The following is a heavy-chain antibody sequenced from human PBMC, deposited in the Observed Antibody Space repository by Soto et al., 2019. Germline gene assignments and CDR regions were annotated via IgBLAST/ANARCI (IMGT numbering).Heavy chain of an antibody. CDR2: IKQDGTEK. D-gene: IGHD3-3*01. V-gene: IGHV3-7*01. CDR1: GFTFSSYS. Sequence: GGSLRLSCAASGFTFSSYSMSWVRQAPGRGLEWMGNIKQDGTEKDYVDSVKGRFTISRDNARNSVFLQMDSLRADDTAVYYCATILNRAFETWGQGTMVTVSS. J-gene: IGHJ3*02. CDR3: ATILNRAFET.